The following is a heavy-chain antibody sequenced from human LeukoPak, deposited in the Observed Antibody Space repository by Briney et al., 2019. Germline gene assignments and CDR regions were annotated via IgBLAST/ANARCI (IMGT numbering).Heavy chain of an antibody. CDR1: GFTFSSYN. Sequence: GGSLRLSCAASGFTFSSYNMNWVRQAPGKGLEWVSSISSSSSYIYYADSVKGRFTISRDNAKNSLYLQMNSLRAEDTAVYYCASSWDYDSSGYYYVNDYWGQGTLVTVSS. CDR2: ISSSSSYI. J-gene: IGHJ4*02. D-gene: IGHD3-22*01. CDR3: ASSWDYDSSGYYYVNDY. V-gene: IGHV3-21*01.